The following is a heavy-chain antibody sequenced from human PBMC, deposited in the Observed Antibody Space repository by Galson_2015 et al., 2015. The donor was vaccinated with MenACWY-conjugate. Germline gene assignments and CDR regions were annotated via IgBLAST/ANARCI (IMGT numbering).Heavy chain of an antibody. CDR3: ARTAGSVPP. CDR2: ISATSATI. V-gene: IGHV3-21*01. CDR1: GFTFSSFS. D-gene: IGHD6-13*01. J-gene: IGHJ5*02. Sequence: SLRLSCAASGFTFSSFSMNWVRQAPGKGLEWVSSISATSATIYYADSVKGRSTISRDNAKNSLYLQMNSLRAKDTAVYYCARTAGSVPPWGLGTLVTVSS.